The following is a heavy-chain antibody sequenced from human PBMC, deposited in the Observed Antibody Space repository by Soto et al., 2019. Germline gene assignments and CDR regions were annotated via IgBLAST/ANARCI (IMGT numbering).Heavy chain of an antibody. V-gene: IGHV1-18*01. CDR3: ARGRYGDY. CDR1: GYTFTSYG. D-gene: IGHD1-1*01. Sequence: QVHLVQSGAEVKKPGASVKVSCKGSGYTFTSYGITWVRQDPGQGLEWMGWISAHNGNTDYAQKLQGRVTVTRDTSTSTDFMKLRSMRFDNTAVYYCARGRYGDYWGRGALVTVSS. CDR2: ISAHNGNT. J-gene: IGHJ4*02.